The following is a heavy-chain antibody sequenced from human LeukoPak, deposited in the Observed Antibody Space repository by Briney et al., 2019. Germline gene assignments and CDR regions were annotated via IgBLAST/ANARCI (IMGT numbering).Heavy chain of an antibody. V-gene: IGHV3-11*01. D-gene: IGHD1-26*01. CDR1: GFTFNYY. CDR3: ARDIPRVRATGH. J-gene: IGHJ4*02. CDR2: INSSGTTT. Sequence: GGSLRLSCAASGFTFNYYMSWIRQAPGKGLEWVSYINSSGTTTYYADSVKGRFTISRDNAKNSLYLQMNSLRAEDTAVYDCARDIPRVRATGHWGRGTLVTVSS.